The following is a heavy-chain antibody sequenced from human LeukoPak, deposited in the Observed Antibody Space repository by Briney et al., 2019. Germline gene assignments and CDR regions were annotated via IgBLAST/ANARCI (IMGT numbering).Heavy chain of an antibody. V-gene: IGHV3-23*01. Sequence: WGSLRLSSAASGFTFSNYAMSWVRQAPGKGLEWVSAISGSGGETYYAESVKGRFTISRDNSKNTLYMQMNSMRAEDTALHYCAKENPHNDYWGQGTLVTVSS. J-gene: IGHJ4*02. CDR3: AKENPHNDY. CDR2: ISGSGGET. CDR1: GFTFSNYA.